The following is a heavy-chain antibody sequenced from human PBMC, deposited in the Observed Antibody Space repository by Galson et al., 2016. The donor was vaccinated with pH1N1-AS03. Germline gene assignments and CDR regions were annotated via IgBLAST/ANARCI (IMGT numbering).Heavy chain of an antibody. V-gene: IGHV3-15*01. CDR2: LKSKNDGGTA. CDR3: TTDRNFLDP. J-gene: IGHJ5*02. CDR1: GLTFSTAW. Sequence: SLRLSCAASGLTFSTAWMSWVRQAPGKGLEWVGRLKSKNDGGTADYAAPLKGRFTISRDDSKNTLYLQMDSLETDDTAVYYCTTDRNFLDPWGQGTLVTVSS. D-gene: IGHD4-11*01.